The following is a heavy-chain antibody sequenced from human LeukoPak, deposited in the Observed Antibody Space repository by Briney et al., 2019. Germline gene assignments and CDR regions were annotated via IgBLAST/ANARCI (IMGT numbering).Heavy chain of an antibody. CDR2: INTNTGNP. D-gene: IGHD2-2*01. V-gene: IGHV7-4-1*02. CDR1: GYSLTSYA. J-gene: IGHJ6*02. Sequence: ASVKVSCKASGYSLTSYAMNWVRQVPGQGLEWLGWINTNTGNPRYAQGFIGRFVFSMDTSVTTTFLQISSLKAEDTAVYYCAKDVAYSSSLISYGMDVWGQGTTVTVSS. CDR3: AKDVAYSSSLISYGMDV.